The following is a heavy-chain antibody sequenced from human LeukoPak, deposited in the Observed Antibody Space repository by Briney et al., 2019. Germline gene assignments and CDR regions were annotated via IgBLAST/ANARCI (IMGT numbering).Heavy chain of an antibody. CDR1: GGSISGHY. V-gene: IGHV4-59*11. CDR3: ARFRVDYDMDV. J-gene: IGHJ6*02. Sequence: SETLSLICTVSGGSISGHYWTWIRQPPGKGLEWIGQIHYSGRPDYNPSLKSRVTISVDTSKNQLSLKVTSVTGADTAVYYCARFRVDYDMDVWGQGTTVTVSS. CDR2: IHYSGRP.